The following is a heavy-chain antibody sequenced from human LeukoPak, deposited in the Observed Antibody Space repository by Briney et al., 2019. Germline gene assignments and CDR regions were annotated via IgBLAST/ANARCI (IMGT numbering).Heavy chain of an antibody. CDR3: ARETYYYDSSGYYYDGEFDY. CDR2: IYTSGST. CDR1: GGSISSYY. V-gene: IGHV4-4*07. D-gene: IGHD3-22*01. J-gene: IGHJ4*02. Sequence: PSETLSLTCTVSGGSISSYYWSWIRQPAGKGLEWIGRIYTSGSTNYNPSLKSRVTMSVDTSKNQFSLKLSSVTAADTAVYYCARETYYYDSSGYYYDGEFDYWGQGTLVTVSS.